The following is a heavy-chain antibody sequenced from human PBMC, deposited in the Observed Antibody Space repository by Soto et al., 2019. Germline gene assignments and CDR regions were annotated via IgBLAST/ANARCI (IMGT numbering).Heavy chain of an antibody. V-gene: IGHV1-69*04. CDR3: ERDFVRPAAITEDAFDI. D-gene: IGHD2-2*01. Sequence: SVKVSCKASGGTFSSYTISWVRQAPGQGLEWMGRIIPILGIANYAQKFQGRVTITADKSTSTAYMELSSLRSEDTAVYYCERDFVRPAAITEDAFDIWGQGTMVTVSS. J-gene: IGHJ3*02. CDR1: GGTFSSYT. CDR2: IIPILGIA.